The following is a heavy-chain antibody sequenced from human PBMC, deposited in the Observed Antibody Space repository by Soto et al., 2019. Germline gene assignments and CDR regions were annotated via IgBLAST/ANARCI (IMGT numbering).Heavy chain of an antibody. CDR3: ARGFSIVSMDA. D-gene: IGHD2-15*01. J-gene: IGHJ6*03. CDR2: IYSSGSA. CDR1: GDSVSSGGYY. V-gene: IGHV4-61*08. Sequence: KPSDTPSLTSTVSGDSVSSGGYYRRWIRQPPGKGLEWIGYIYSSGSANYNPSLKSRVTISRDTSKNQISLKVASVTAAHTAGYYCARGFSIVSMDACGEGTTVTVCS.